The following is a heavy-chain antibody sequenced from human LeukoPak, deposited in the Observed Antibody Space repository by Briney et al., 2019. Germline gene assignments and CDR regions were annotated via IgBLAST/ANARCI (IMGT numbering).Heavy chain of an antibody. V-gene: IGHV1-46*03. CDR2: INPSGGST. Sequence: ASVKVSCKASGYTFTSYYMHWVRQAPGQGPEWMGIINPSGGSTSYAQKFQGRVTMTRDTSTSTVYMELSSLRSEDTAVYYCARDHHSNIVATIKGQQLVREDYWGQGTLVTVSS. J-gene: IGHJ4*02. D-gene: IGHD5-12*01. CDR3: ARDHHSNIVATIKGQQLVREDY. CDR1: GYTFTSYY.